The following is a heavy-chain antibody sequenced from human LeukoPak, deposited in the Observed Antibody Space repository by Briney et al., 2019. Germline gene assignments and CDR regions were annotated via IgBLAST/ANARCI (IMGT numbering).Heavy chain of an antibody. V-gene: IGHV1-2*02. CDR3: ARINYSYYYMDV. J-gene: IGHJ6*03. CDR2: INPNSGGT. CDR1: GYTFTSYY. Sequence: ASVKVSCKASGYTFTSYYMHWVRQAPGQGLEWMGWINPNSGGTNYAQKFQGRVTMTRDTSISTAYMELSRLRSDDTAVYYCARINYSYYYMDVWGKGTTVTVSS.